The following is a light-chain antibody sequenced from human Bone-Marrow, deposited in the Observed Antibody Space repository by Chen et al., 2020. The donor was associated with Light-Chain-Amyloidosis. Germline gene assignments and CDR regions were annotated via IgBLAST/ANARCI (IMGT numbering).Light chain of an antibody. CDR3: AAWDDSLNGVV. Sequence: QSVLTQPPSVSEAPRQRVPISCSGSRSNIGDNAVNWYQQLPGKAPKLLIYFDDLLPSGVSDRFSGSKSGTSASLAITGLQSEDEADYYCAAWDDSLNGVVFGGGTKLTVL. V-gene: IGLV1-36*01. CDR2: FDD. CDR1: RSNIGDNA. J-gene: IGLJ2*01.